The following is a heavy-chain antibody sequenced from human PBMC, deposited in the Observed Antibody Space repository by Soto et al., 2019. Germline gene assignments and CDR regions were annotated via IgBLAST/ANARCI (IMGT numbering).Heavy chain of an antibody. J-gene: IGHJ1*01. V-gene: IGHV2-5*01. CDR2: IFWKDDK. CDR1: GFSLSTSGVG. D-gene: IGHD6-19*01. CDR3: ADVTVAGTVGYLQH. Sequence: QITLKESGPPLVKPTQTLTLTCTFSGFSLSTSGVGVGWIRQPPGNPLEWLALIFWKDDKRYNPSLKRRSTITKETSKNQVVFTVTNMDPADTATYDGADVTVAGTVGYLQHWGQGTLVTVSS.